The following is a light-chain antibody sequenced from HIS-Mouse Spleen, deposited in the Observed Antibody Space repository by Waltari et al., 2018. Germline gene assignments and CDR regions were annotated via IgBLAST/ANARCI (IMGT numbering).Light chain of an antibody. V-gene: IGKV1-33*01. CDR3: QQYDNLPPVIT. CDR1: QDSSNY. J-gene: IGKJ5*01. Sequence: DIQMTQSPSSLSASVGDRFTITCQASQDSSNYLNWYQQKPGKAPKLLIYDASNLETGVPSRFSGSGSGTDFTFTISSLQPEDIATYYCQQYDNLPPVITFGQGTRLEIK. CDR2: DAS.